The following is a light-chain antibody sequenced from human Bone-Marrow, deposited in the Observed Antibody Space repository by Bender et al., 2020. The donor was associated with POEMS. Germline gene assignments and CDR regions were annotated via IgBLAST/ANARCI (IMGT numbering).Light chain of an antibody. V-gene: IGLV1-51*01. CDR3: GTWDSSLKTWV. CDR1: SSNIGNNW. J-gene: IGLJ3*02. Sequence: QSVLTLPPSVSAAPGQKVTISCSGSSSNIGNNWVSWYQQVPGKAPKLLIFDNRDRPSGIPDRFTGSKSDTSATLDITGLQSGDEADYYCGTWDSSLKTWVFGGGTKLTV. CDR2: DNR.